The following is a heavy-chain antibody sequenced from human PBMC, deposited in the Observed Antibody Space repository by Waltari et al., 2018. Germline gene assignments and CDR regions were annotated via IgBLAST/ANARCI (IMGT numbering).Heavy chain of an antibody. CDR1: GYSISSGYY. CDR2: VYCSWVS. J-gene: IGHJ4*02. D-gene: IGHD1-7*01. Sequence: QVQLQESGPGLVKPSETLSLTCTVSGYSISSGYYWGWIRQPPGKGLEWFGSVYCSWVSYYIPSLTSVVHISVDTSKNQFSLTLSVVPAADTAVYYCARDDGAGTMPFDYWGQGTLVTVSS. V-gene: IGHV4-38-2*02. CDR3: ARDDGAGTMPFDY.